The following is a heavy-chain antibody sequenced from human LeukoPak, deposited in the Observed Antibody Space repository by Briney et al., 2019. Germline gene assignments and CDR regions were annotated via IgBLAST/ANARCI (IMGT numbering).Heavy chain of an antibody. J-gene: IGHJ4*02. D-gene: IGHD6-19*01. Sequence: SETLSLTCTVSGGSISSYYWSWIRQPPGKGLEWIGYIYYSGSTSYNPSLNSRVTISLDTSKSQFSLNLSSVTAADPAVYYCARRESSGFFDYWGQGTLVTVSS. CDR2: IYYSGST. CDR3: ARRESSGFFDY. CDR1: GGSISSYY. V-gene: IGHV4-59*08.